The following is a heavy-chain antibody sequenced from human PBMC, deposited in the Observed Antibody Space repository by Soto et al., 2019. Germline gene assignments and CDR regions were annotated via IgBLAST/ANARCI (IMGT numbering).Heavy chain of an antibody. CDR1: GGSISSSSYY. J-gene: IGHJ2*01. Sequence: QLQLQESGPGLVKPPETLSLTCTVSGGSISSSSYYWGWIRQSPGKGLEWIGSIYYSGITYFNPSLKHRVTISIDTSKTQFSLKLSSVTAADTAVYHCARVAGRTEDWHFDLWGRGTLVTVSS. CDR2: IYYSGIT. D-gene: IGHD2-15*01. V-gene: IGHV4-39*01. CDR3: ARVAGRTEDWHFDL.